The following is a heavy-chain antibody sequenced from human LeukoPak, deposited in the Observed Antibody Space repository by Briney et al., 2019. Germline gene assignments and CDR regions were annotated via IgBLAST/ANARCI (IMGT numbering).Heavy chain of an antibody. CDR3: ARVGRGYCSGGSCGGLGY. V-gene: IGHV3-21*01. CDR2: ISSSSSYI. J-gene: IGHJ4*02. CDR1: GFTFSSYS. D-gene: IGHD2-15*01. Sequence: GGSLRLSCAASGFTFSSYSMNWVRQAPGKGLEWVSIISSSSSYIRYADSVKGRFTISRDNAKNSLYLQMNSLRAEGTAVYYCARVGRGYCSGGSCGGLGYWGQGTLVTVSS.